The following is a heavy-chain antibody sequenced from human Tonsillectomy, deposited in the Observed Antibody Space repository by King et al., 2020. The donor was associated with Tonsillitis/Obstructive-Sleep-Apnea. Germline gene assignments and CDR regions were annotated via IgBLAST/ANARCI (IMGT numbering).Heavy chain of an antibody. J-gene: IGHJ6*03. Sequence: VQLVESGGGLVQPGGSLRLSCAVTGFTFSSYSMNWVRQAPGRGLEWISYISGTGSTIYYADSVKGRITNSRDNANNSLYLQMNSLRDDDTAVYYCARESVYYYYMDVWGKGTTVTVSS. CDR3: ARESVYYYYMDV. V-gene: IGHV3-48*02. CDR2: ISGTGSTI. CDR1: GFTFSSYS.